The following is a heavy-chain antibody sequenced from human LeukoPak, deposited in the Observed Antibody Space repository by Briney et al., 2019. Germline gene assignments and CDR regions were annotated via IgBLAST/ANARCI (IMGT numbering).Heavy chain of an antibody. Sequence: GGSLRLSCAASGFTFSSYAMSWFRQAPGKGLKWASAISGSGGSTYYADSVKGRFTISRDNSKNTLYLQMNSLRAEDTAVYYCASGLSGWARVLLDYWGQGTLVTVSS. D-gene: IGHD6-19*01. CDR2: ISGSGGST. J-gene: IGHJ4*02. V-gene: IGHV3-23*01. CDR3: ASGLSGWARVLLDY. CDR1: GFTFSSYA.